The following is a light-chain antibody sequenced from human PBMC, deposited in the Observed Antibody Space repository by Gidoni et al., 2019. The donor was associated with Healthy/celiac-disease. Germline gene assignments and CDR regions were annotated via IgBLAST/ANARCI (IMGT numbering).Light chain of an antibody. V-gene: IGKV1-39*01. CDR1: QSISSY. Sequence: DIQMTQSPSSLSASVGDRVCITCRASQSISSYLNWYQQKPGKAPKLLIYAASSLQSGVPSRFSGSGSVTDFTLTISSLQPEDFATYYCQQSYSTPPTFGQGTKLEIK. CDR2: AAS. J-gene: IGKJ2*01. CDR3: QQSYSTPPT.